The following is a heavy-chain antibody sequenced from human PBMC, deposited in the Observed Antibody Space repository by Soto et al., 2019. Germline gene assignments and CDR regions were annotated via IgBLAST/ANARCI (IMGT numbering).Heavy chain of an antibody. J-gene: IGHJ6*02. CDR2: ISYDGSNK. V-gene: IGHV3-30*18. D-gene: IGHD6-6*01. CDR3: ANSPTIAARPYDYYYGMDV. CDR1: GFTFSSYG. Sequence: RRLSCAASGFTFSSYGMHWVRQAPGKGLGWVAVISYDGSNKYYADSVKGRFTISRDNSKNTLYLQMNSLRAEDTAVYYCANSPTIAARPYDYYYGMDVWGQGTTVTVSS.